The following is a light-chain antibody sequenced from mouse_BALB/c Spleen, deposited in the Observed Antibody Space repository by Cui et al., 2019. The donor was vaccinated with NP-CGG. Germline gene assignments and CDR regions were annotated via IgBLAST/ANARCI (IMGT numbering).Light chain of an antibody. CDR2: GTN. J-gene: IGLJ1*01. Sequence: AVVTQESALTTSPGETVTLTCRSSTGAVTTNNYGNWVQEKPDHLFTGLIGGTNNRAPGVPARFSGYLIGDKAALTITGAQTEDEAIYFCALWYSNHWVFGGGTKLTVL. V-gene: IGLV1*01. CDR3: ALWYSNHWV. CDR1: TGAVTTNNY.